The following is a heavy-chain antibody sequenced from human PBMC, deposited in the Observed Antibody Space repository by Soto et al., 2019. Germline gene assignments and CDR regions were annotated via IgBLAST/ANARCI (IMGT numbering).Heavy chain of an antibody. Sequence: HPGGSLRLSCAASGFTFSSYGMQWVRQAPGKGLEWVAVISYDGNNKYYADAVKGRFTISRDNAKNTLYLQMNSLRAEDTAVYYCAIRASYYDSSGYSDYWGQGTLVNVSS. CDR3: AIRASYYDSSGYSDY. CDR2: ISYDGNNK. CDR1: GFTFSSYG. V-gene: IGHV3-30*03. J-gene: IGHJ4*02. D-gene: IGHD3-22*01.